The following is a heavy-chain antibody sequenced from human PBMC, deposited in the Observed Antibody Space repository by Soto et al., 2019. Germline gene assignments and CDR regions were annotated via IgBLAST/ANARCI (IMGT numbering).Heavy chain of an antibody. J-gene: IGHJ4*02. Sequence: HVELVQSGADVKKPGASVTISCKASGYTFTDYALHWVRQAPGQRLEWMGWMNAGVGNTLYSQKFRGRITITRDTSASTAYMESNSLKSEDTAIYYCARDTGYTFGSLNYWGPGTLVTVSS. CDR2: MNAGVGNT. CDR3: ARDTGYTFGSLNY. CDR1: GYTFTDYA. D-gene: IGHD5-18*01. V-gene: IGHV1-3*01.